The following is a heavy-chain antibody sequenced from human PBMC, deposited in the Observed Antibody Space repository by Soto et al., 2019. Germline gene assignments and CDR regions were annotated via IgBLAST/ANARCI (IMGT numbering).Heavy chain of an antibody. J-gene: IGHJ4*02. CDR1: GFTFINDW. V-gene: IGHV3-15*01. CDR2: IKSKTDGGTA. D-gene: IGHD5-18*01. CDR3: LARDSGYSYGWSGLDY. Sequence: DVQVVESGGGLVKPGGSLRLSCAVSGFTFINDWMFWVRQAPGQGLEWVGRIKSKTDGGTADYAAPVKGRFTISRDDSKNTLYLQMNSLKTEDTAVYYGLARDSGYSYGWSGLDYWGQGTLFTVSS.